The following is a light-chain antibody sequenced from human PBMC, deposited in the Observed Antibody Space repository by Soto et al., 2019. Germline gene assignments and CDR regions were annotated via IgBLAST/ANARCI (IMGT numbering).Light chain of an antibody. CDR1: QSISSY. CDR2: AAS. CDR3: QQSYTTPRT. J-gene: IGKJ1*01. Sequence: DIQMTQSPSSLCASVGDRGTITYRASQSISSYLNWYQQKPGKAPKLLIYAASSLQIGVPSRFSGSGSGTDFTLTISSLQPEDFATYYCQQSYTTPRTFGQGTKADVK. V-gene: IGKV1-39*01.